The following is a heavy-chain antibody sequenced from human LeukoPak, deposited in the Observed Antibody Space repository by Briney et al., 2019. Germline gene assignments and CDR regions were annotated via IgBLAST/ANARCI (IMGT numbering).Heavy chain of an antibody. Sequence: SETLSLTCTISGGSVSDYYWSWIRQSPGKGLEWIGYIYHTGSTSYNPSLKSRVTISVDTSKNQFSLKLRFVTPADTAVYYCARTTEGYCSGGSCYYYYYYMDVWGKGTTVTVSS. CDR1: GGSVSDYY. J-gene: IGHJ6*03. CDR2: IYHTGST. CDR3: ARTTEGYCSGGSCYYYYYYMDV. V-gene: IGHV4-59*02. D-gene: IGHD2-15*01.